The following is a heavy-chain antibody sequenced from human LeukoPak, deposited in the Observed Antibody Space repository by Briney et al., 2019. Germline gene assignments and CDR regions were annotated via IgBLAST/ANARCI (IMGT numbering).Heavy chain of an antibody. V-gene: IGHV4-4*07. CDR1: GGSISSYY. D-gene: IGHD6-13*01. Sequence: PSETLSLTCTVSGGSISSYYWSWIRQPPGKGLEWIGRIYTSGSTNYNPSLKSRVTMSVDTSKNRFSLKLSSVTAADTAVYYCARDSRPGIAAAGLLDYWGQGTLVTVSS. J-gene: IGHJ4*02. CDR3: ARDSRPGIAAAGLLDY. CDR2: IYTSGST.